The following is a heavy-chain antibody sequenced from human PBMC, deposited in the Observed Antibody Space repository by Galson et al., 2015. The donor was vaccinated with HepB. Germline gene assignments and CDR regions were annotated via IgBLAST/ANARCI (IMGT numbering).Heavy chain of an antibody. CDR2: ISWNGGTI. CDR3: ARVLYSYERGNYYGLDV. V-gene: IGHV3-9*01. J-gene: IGHJ6*02. CDR1: GFTFDDYA. Sequence: SLRLSCAVSGFTFDDYAMHWVRQAPGKGLEWVSSISWNGGTIGYADSVKGRFTVSRDNAKSSLYLQMNSLRVEDTAVYYCARVLYSYERGNYYGLDVWGQGTTVTVSS. D-gene: IGHD5-18*01.